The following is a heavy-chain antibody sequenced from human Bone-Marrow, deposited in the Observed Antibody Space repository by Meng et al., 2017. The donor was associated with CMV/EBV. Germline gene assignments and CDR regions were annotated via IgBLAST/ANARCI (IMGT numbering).Heavy chain of an antibody. V-gene: IGHV3-23*01. CDR2: IRGSDGTA. J-gene: IGHJ4*02. Sequence: GGSLRLSCAASGFIFSAYTMSWVRQAPGKGLEWVSRIRGSDGTASYADSVKGRFTISRDNAKNSLYLQMNSLRAEDTAVYYCARGKDPTYYDFWSGYYGFDYWGQGTLVTVSS. D-gene: IGHD3-3*01. CDR1: GFIFSAYT. CDR3: ARGKDPTYYDFWSGYYGFDY.